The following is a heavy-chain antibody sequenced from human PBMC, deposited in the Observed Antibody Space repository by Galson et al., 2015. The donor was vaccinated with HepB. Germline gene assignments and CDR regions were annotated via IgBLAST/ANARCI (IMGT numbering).Heavy chain of an antibody. V-gene: IGHV4-59*08. J-gene: IGHJ5*02. CDR2: FYYSGVT. CDR1: GGSINSYY. Sequence: SETLSLTCTVSGGSINSYYWSWIRQPPGKGLEWIGYFYYSGVTNYNPSLKSRVTISADTSKNQFSLKLTSVTAADTAVYYCARQLGFCGTSSCQPWFDPWGQGTLVTVSS. D-gene: IGHD2-2*01. CDR3: ARQLGFCGTSSCQPWFDP.